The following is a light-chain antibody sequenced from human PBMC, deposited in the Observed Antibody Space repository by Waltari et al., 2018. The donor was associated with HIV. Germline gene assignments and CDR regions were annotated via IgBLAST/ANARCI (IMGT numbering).Light chain of an antibody. CDR1: QDIFNY. CDR2: DAS. CDR3: QQYESLPYT. V-gene: IGKV1-33*01. J-gene: IGKJ2*01. Sequence: DIQMTQSPSSLSASVGDRVTITCQASQDIFNYLDWDQQKPGRAPRLLIYDASRLETGVPSRFSGSGSGTDFTFTISSLQPEDIATYYCQQYESLPYTFGQGTKVEIK.